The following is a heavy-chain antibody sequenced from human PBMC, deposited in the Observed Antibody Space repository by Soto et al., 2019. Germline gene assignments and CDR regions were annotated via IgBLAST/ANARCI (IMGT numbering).Heavy chain of an antibody. CDR3: ARHNYGSGSTYFDY. D-gene: IGHD3-10*01. V-gene: IGHV4-59*08. Sequence: LVTLSLTCAVSGGSISGYCWSWIRKPPGKGLEWIGCIYYSGSTNYNPSLKSRVTISVDTSKNQFSLKLNSMTAADTAVYYCARHNYGSGSTYFDYWGQGTLVTV. CDR1: GGSISGYC. CDR2: IYYSGST. J-gene: IGHJ4*02.